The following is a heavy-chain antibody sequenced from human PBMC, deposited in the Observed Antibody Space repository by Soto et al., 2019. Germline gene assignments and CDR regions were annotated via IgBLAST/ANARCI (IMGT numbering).Heavy chain of an antibody. J-gene: IGHJ4*02. CDR3: AREEACSGGSCPIPLDS. CDR1: GGTFSSYG. CDR2: IIPIFGTA. D-gene: IGHD2-15*01. V-gene: IGHV1-69*13. Sequence: SVKVSCEASGGTFSSYGMSWVRQAPGQGLEWMGGIIPIFGTANYAQKFQGRVTITADESTSTAYMELSSLRSEDTAVYYCAREEACSGGSCPIPLDSWGQGTLVPVSS.